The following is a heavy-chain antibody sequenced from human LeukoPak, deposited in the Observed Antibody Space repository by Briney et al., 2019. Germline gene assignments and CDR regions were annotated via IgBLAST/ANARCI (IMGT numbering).Heavy chain of an antibody. J-gene: IGHJ4*02. CDR2: IYYSGST. CDR1: GGSISSSSYY. D-gene: IGHD3-3*01. CDR3: AREGYDFWSGYFDY. V-gene: IGHV4-39*07. Sequence: PSETLSLTCTVSGGSISSSSYYWGWIRQPPGKGLEWIGSIYYSGSTYYNPSLKSRVTISVDTSKNQFSLKLSSVTAADTAAYYCAREGYDFWSGYFDYWGQGTLVTVSS.